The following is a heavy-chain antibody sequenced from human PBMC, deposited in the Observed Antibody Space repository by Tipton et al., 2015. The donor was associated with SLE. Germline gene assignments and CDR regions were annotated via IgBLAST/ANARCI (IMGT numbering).Heavy chain of an antibody. CDR3: VKGREVGVRGYYYGMDV. D-gene: IGHD1-26*01. J-gene: IGHJ6*02. CDR2: IYSDGSST. CDR1: GFSVSSNY. V-gene: IGHV3-74*01. Sequence: SLRLSCAASGFSVSSNYMSWVRQAPGKGLVWVSRIYSDGSSTNYADSVKGRFTISRDNAKNTLYLQMNSLRAEDTAVYYCVKGREVGVRGYYYGMDVWGQGTTVTVSS.